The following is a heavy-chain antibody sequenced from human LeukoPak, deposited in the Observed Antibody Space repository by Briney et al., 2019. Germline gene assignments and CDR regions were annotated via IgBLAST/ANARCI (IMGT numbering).Heavy chain of an antibody. CDR3: ARDRDWAFDY. CDR2: ISGSGGST. J-gene: IGHJ4*02. CDR1: GFTFSSYA. V-gene: IGHV3-23*01. Sequence: GGSLRLSCAASGFTFSSYAMSWVRQAPGKGLDWVSSISGSGGSTYYADSVKGRFTISRDNSKNSLFLQMNSLRDEDTAVYYCARDRDWAFDYWGQGTLVTVSS. D-gene: IGHD3-9*01.